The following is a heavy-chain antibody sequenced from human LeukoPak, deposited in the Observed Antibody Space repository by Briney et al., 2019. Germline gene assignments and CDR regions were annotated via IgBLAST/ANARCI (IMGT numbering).Heavy chain of an antibody. V-gene: IGHV3-23*01. J-gene: IGHJ4*02. Sequence: PGGSLRLSCAASGFTFSSYAMSGVRQAPGKGLEWVSAISGSGGSTYYADSVKGRFTISRDNSKNTLYLQMNSLRAEDTAVYYCAKVGYSYGYQPNFDYWGQGTLVTVSS. CDR2: ISGSGGST. D-gene: IGHD5-18*01. CDR1: GFTFSSYA. CDR3: AKVGYSYGYQPNFDY.